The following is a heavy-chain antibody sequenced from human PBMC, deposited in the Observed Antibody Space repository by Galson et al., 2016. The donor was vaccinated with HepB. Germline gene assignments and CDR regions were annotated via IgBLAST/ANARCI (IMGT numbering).Heavy chain of an antibody. CDR1: GGSVSTYYW. CDR3: ALFDLGYCGGGSCSH. Sequence: SETLSLTCAVSGGSVSTYYWWTWVRQSPGQGLQWIGEIFHSGSTNYHPSLKSRVSMSLDKSKDQLSLKLNSVTAADTAVYYCALFDLGYCGGGSCSHWGPGILVTVSS. CDR2: IFHSGST. J-gene: IGHJ4*02. D-gene: IGHD2-15*01. V-gene: IGHV4-4*02.